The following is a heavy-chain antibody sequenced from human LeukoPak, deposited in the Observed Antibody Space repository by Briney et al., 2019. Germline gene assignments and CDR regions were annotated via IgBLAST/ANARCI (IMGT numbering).Heavy chain of an antibody. CDR3: AKGDGPFDY. J-gene: IGHJ4*02. V-gene: IGHV3-23*01. CDR1: GFTFSNYA. D-gene: IGHD2-21*02. CDR2: ISGGGDNT. Sequence: GGSLRLSCAASGFTFSNYAMTWVRQAPGKGLEWVSSISGGGDNTYYADSVKGRFTISRDISKNTLCLQMNSLRAEDTVVYFCAKGDGPFDYWGQGALVTVSS.